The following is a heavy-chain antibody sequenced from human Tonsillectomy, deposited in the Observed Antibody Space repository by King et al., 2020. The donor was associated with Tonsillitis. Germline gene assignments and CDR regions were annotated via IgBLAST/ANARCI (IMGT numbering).Heavy chain of an antibody. CDR3: AKEEVGFDS. Sequence: VQLVESGGGVVQPGRSLRLSCAASGFTFSSYGMHWLRQAPGKGLEWVAIISYDGSNRYYADSVKGRFTISRDNSKNTLYLQMNSLRAEDTAVYYCAKEEVGFDSWGQGTLVTVSS. CDR1: GFTFSSYG. V-gene: IGHV3-30*18. CDR2: ISYDGSNR. J-gene: IGHJ4*02.